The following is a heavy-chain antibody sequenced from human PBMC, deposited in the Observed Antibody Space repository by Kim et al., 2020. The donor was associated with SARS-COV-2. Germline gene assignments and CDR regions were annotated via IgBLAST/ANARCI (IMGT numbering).Heavy chain of an antibody. D-gene: IGHD6-13*01. V-gene: IGHV4-39*01. CDR3: ARHGARSSPDVFDY. J-gene: IGHJ4*02. CDR1: GGSVSSSSYH. Sequence: SETLSLSCTVSGGSVSSSSYHWGWIRQPPEKGLEWIGSSYYSGSTYYNPSLKSRVTMSVDTSKNQFSLKLSSVTAADTAVYYCARHGARSSPDVFDYWGQGTLVTVSS. CDR2: SYYSGST.